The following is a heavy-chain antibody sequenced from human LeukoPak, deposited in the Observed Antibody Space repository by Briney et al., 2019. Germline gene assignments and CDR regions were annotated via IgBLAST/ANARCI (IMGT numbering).Heavy chain of an antibody. J-gene: IGHJ6*02. CDR2: IIPIFGTA. CDR3: ARDYASDYYYGMDV. D-gene: IGHD3-16*01. CDR1: GGTFSSYA. Sequence: GASVKVSCKASGGTFSSYAISWVRQAPGQGLEWMGGIIPIFGTANYAQKFQGRVTITADESTSTAYMELSSLRSEDTAVYYCARDYASDYYYGMDVWGQGTTVTVSS. V-gene: IGHV1-69*13.